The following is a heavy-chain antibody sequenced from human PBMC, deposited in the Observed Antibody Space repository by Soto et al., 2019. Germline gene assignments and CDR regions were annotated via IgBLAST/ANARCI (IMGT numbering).Heavy chain of an antibody. V-gene: IGHV4-61*01. D-gene: IGHD3-16*01. J-gene: IGHJ4*02. CDR1: GGYIRNRNYY. CDR2: IYYSGST. CDR3: ARDVVSGVWYFLDS. Sequence: SETLSLTCTVAGGYIRNRNYYWSWIRQTPGKGLEWIGYIYYSGSTNYTPSLKSRVTISVDTSKTQFSLKLSSVPAADTALFYCARDVVSGVWYFLDSWGQGTLVTGSS.